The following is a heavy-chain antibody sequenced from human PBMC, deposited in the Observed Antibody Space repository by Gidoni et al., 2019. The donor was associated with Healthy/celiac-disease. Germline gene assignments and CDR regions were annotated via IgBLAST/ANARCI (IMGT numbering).Heavy chain of an antibody. CDR1: GGTFSSYA. CDR2: IIPIFGTA. V-gene: IGHV1-69*01. D-gene: IGHD6-19*01. J-gene: IGHJ3*02. Sequence: QVQLVQSGAEVKKPGSSVKVSCKASGGTFSSYAISWVRQAPGQGLEWMGGIIPIFGTANYAQKFQGRVTITADESTSTAYMELSSLRSEDTAVYYCARAARYSSGWYRSNDAFDIWGQGTMVTVSS. CDR3: ARAARYSSGWYRSNDAFDI.